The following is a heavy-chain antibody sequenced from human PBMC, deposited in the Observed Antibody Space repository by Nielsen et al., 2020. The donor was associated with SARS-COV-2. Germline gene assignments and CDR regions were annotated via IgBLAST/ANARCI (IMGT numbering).Heavy chain of an antibody. Sequence: GGSLRLSWAAPGFTFSDFYMSWIRQAPGKGLEWLSYISSSGSTIYYADSVKGRFTISRDNAENSLYLQLNSLRAEDTAVYYCARRYNFADYWGRGTLVTVSS. D-gene: IGHD1-1*01. V-gene: IGHV3-11*01. CDR3: ARRYNFADY. J-gene: IGHJ4*02. CDR1: GFTFSDFY. CDR2: ISSSGSTI.